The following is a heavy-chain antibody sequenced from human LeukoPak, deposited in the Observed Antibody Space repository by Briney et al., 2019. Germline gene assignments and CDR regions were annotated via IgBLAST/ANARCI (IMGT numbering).Heavy chain of an antibody. CDR3: AAYYDILTGYYNNAFDI. Sequence: GGSLRLSCAASGFTFSSYSMNWVRQAPGKGLEWVSSISSSSSYIYYADSVKGRFTISRDNAKNSLYLQMNSLRAEATAVYYCAAYYDILTGYYNNAFDIWGQGTMVTVSS. V-gene: IGHV3-21*01. J-gene: IGHJ3*02. CDR2: ISSSSSYI. CDR1: GFTFSSYS. D-gene: IGHD3-9*01.